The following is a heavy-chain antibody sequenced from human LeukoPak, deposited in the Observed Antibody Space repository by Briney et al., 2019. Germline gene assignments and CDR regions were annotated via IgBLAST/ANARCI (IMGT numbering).Heavy chain of an antibody. J-gene: IGHJ4*02. D-gene: IGHD2-21*01. V-gene: IGHV4-59*01. Sequence: SETLSLTCTVSGGSISNYYWNWIRQPPGKGLEWIGYIYYSGTTNYNPSLKSRVSMSVDTSKNQFSLKLSSVTAADTAVYYCARSLWPEDYWGQGTLVTVAS. CDR2: IYYSGTT. CDR3: ARSLWPEDY. CDR1: GGSISNYY.